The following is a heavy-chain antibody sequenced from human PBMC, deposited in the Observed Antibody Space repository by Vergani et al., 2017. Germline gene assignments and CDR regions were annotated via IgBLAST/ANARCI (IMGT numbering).Heavy chain of an antibody. CDR1: GGSFSGYY. CDR2: INHSGST. D-gene: IGHD6-19*01. V-gene: IGHV4-34*01. J-gene: IGHJ4*02. CDR3: ARMSSGWYRY. Sequence: QVQLQQWGAGLLKPSETLSLNCAVYGGSFSGYYWSWIRQPPGKGLEWIGEINHSGSTNYNPSLKSRVTISVDTSKNQFSLKLSSVTAADTAVYYCARMSSGWYRYWGQGTLVTVSS.